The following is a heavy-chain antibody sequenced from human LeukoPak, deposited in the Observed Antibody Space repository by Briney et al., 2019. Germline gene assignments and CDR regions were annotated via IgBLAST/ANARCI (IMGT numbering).Heavy chain of an antibody. CDR3: ARDFRSSASPTLDY. CDR1: GLTFSSYA. CDR2: ISYDGSNK. J-gene: IGHJ4*02. Sequence: GRSLRLSCAASGLTFSSYAMHWVRQAPDKGLEWVAVISYDGSNKYYADSVKGRFTISRDNSKNTLYLQMNSLRAEDTAVYYCARDFRSSASPTLDYWGQGTLVTVSS. V-gene: IGHV3-30-3*01.